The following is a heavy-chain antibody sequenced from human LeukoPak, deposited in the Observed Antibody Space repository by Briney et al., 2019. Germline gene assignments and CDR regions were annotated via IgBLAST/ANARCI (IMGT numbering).Heavy chain of an antibody. CDR3: AKDRYSSSWHRADY. Sequence: HSGGSLRLSCAASGFTFSCYAMSWVRPAPGKGLEWVSAISGSGGSTYYADSVKGRFTISRDNSKNTLYLQMNSLRAEDTAVYYCAKDRYSSSWHRADYWGQGTLVTVSS. D-gene: IGHD6-13*01. J-gene: IGHJ4*02. V-gene: IGHV3-23*01. CDR1: GFTFSCYA. CDR2: ISGSGGST.